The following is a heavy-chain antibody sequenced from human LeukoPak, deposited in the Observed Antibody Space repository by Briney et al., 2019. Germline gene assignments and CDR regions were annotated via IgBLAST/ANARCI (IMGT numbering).Heavy chain of an antibody. CDR1: GFTFSSYS. J-gene: IGHJ4*02. CDR2: ISSSSSTI. Sequence: PGGSLRLSCAASGFTFSSYSMNWVRQAPGKGLEWVSYISSSSSTIYYADSVKGRFTISRDNAKNSLYLQMNSLRAEDTAVYYCARAWIQLSFDYWGQGTLVTVSS. V-gene: IGHV3-48*01. D-gene: IGHD5-18*01. CDR3: ARAWIQLSFDY.